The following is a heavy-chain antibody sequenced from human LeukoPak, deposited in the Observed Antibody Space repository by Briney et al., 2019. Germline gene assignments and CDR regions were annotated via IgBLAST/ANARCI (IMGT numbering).Heavy chain of an antibody. J-gene: IGHJ4*02. D-gene: IGHD2-8*02. CDR2: ISSSGNTI. V-gene: IGHV3-11*04. Sequence: PGGSLRLSCAASGFTFSDYYMSWIRQAPGKGLEWVSYISSSGNTIYYADSVKGRFTISRDNSKNTLYLQMNSLRAEDTAVYYCARVPYRWLGEPFDYWGQGTLVTVSS. CDR3: ARVPYRWLGEPFDY. CDR1: GFTFSDYY.